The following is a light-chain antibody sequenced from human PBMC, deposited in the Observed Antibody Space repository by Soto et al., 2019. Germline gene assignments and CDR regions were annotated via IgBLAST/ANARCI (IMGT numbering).Light chain of an antibody. CDR2: DAS. V-gene: IGKV1-9*01. J-gene: IGKJ5*01. CDR1: QGISGY. CDR3: QQLNNYPIT. Sequence: DIQLTQSPSFLAASVGDRVTITCRASQGISGYLAWFQQKPGKAPNLLIYDASTLQSGVPSRFSGSGSGTEFTLTISSLQPEDFATYYCQQLNNYPITFGQGTRLEIK.